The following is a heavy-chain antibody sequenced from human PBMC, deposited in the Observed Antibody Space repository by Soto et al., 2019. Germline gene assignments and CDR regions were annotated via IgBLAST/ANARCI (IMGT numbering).Heavy chain of an antibody. D-gene: IGHD3-10*01. CDR3: AKDRDYPRDYFHY. CDR1: GFTFSSYA. CDR2: VSGNGQGI. Sequence: EVQLLESGGGLVQPGGSLRLSCAASGFTFSSYAMSWVRQAPGKGLEWVSAVSGNGQGIYYAESVRGRFTISRDNSKNTVFLHMDSLRAEDTAVYYCAKDRDYPRDYFHYWGQGTLVTVSS. J-gene: IGHJ4*02. V-gene: IGHV3-23*01.